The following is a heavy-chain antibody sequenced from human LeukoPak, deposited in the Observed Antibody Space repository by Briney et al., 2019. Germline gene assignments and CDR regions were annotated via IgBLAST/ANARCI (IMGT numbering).Heavy chain of an antibody. J-gene: IGHJ5*02. CDR3: ASSIGLRSLSLGFDP. V-gene: IGHV1-69*13. CDR1: GGTFSSYA. Sequence: EASVKVSCKASGGTFSSYAISWVRQAPGQGLEWMGGIIPIFGTANYAQKFQGRVTITADESTSTAYMELSSLRSEDTAVYYCASSIGLRSLSLGFDPWGQGTLVTVSS. CDR2: IIPIFGTA.